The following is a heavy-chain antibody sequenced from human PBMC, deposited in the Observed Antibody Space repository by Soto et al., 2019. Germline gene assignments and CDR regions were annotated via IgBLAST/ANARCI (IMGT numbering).Heavy chain of an antibody. D-gene: IGHD2-2*01. V-gene: IGHV4-31*03. J-gene: IGHJ6*02. Sequence: SETLSLTCTVSGGSISSGGYYWSWIRQHPGKGLEWIGYIYYSGSTYYNPSLKSRVTISVDTSKNQFSLKLSSVTAADTAVCYCASSYCSSTSCYRYYYYGMDVWGQGTTVTVSS. CDR1: GGSISSGGYY. CDR3: ASSYCSSTSCYRYYYYGMDV. CDR2: IYYSGST.